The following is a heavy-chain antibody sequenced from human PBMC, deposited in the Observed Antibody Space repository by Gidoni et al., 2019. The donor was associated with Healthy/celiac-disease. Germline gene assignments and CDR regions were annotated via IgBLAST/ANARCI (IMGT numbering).Heavy chain of an antibody. CDR1: GGPFSGYY. CDR3: ARGVGYCSSTSCRGY. J-gene: IGHJ4*02. Sequence: QVQLQQWGAGLLKPSETLSLTCAVYGGPFSGYYWSWIRQPPGKGLEWIGEINHSGSTNYNPSLKSRVTISVDTSKNQFSLKLSSVTAADTAVYYCARGVGYCSSTSCRGYWGQGTLVTVSS. CDR2: INHSGST. V-gene: IGHV4-34*01. D-gene: IGHD2-2*01.